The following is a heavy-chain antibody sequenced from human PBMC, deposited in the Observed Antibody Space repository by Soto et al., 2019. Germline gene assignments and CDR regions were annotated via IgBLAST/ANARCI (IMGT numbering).Heavy chain of an antibody. CDR1: GYTFTSYY. Sequence: GASVKVSCKASGYTFTSYYMHWVRQAPGQGLEWMGIINPSGGSTSYAQKFQGRVTMTRDTSTSTVYMELSSLRSEDTAVYYCARIPIITTGSTSVPIYAVRDIWGQGTMVNV. CDR2: INPSGGST. V-gene: IGHV1-46*03. D-gene: IGHD1-1*01. CDR3: ARIPIITTGSTSVPIYAVRDI. J-gene: IGHJ3*02.